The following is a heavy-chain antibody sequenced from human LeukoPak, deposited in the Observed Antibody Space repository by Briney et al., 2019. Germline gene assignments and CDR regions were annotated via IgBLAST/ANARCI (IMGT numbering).Heavy chain of an antibody. CDR2: IYATGNT. CDR3: ARELGSDYGGYSP. D-gene: IGHD4-23*01. J-gene: IGHJ5*02. V-gene: IGHV4-61*02. CDR1: GGSMRSDSSF. Sequence: ASETLSLTCSVSGGSMRSDSSFWSWIRQPAGKGLEWIGRIYATGNTNYNQSLERRVTISVDTSKNQFSLELTSVTAADTAVYYCARELGSDYGGYSPWGQGTLVTVSS.